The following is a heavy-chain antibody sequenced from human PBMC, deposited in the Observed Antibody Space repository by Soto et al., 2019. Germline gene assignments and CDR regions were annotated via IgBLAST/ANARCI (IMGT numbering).Heavy chain of an antibody. CDR2: IDSGGST. CDR3: ARNYDSTAGGAFDI. V-gene: IGHV3-53*01. J-gene: IGHJ3*02. D-gene: IGHD3-22*01. Sequence: EVQLVESGGGLIQPGGSLRLSCAASGFTVSSNYMSWVRQAPGKGLEWVSVIDSGGSTYYADSVKGRFTISRDNSKNTLDLQMNSLRAEDTAVYYCARNYDSTAGGAFDIWGQGTMVTVSS. CDR1: GFTVSSNY.